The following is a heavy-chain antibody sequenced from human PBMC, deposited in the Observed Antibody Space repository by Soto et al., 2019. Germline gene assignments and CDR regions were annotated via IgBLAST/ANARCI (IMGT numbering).Heavy chain of an antibody. CDR2: IKNKAHGYTT. J-gene: IGHJ4*02. D-gene: IGHD3-16*01. Sequence: PGGSLRLSCAASGFTFSSYGMHWVRQAPGKGLEWVGHIKNKAHGYTTEYAASVKGRFTISRDESKTSLYLQMNRLKSEDTAVYYCVTGFSENALYHFDYWGQGTLVTVSS. CDR3: VTGFSENALYHFDY. V-gene: IGHV3-72*01. CDR1: GFTFSSYG.